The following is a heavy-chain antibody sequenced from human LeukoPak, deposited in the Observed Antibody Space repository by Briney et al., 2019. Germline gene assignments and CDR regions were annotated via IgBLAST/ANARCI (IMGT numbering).Heavy chain of an antibody. Sequence: GGSLRLSCEASGFIFDDYAMHWVRQAPGKGLEWVSGISWNSRYMGYADSVEGRFTISRDNTKNSLYLQMNSLRPEDMALYYCAKDEDTNWYFKGIDYWGQGTVVTVSS. CDR1: GFIFDDYA. V-gene: IGHV3-9*03. J-gene: IGHJ4*02. D-gene: IGHD1-1*01. CDR2: ISWNSRYM. CDR3: AKDEDTNWYFKGIDY.